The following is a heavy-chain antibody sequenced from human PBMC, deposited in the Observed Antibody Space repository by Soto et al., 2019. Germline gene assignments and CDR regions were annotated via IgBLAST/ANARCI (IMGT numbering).Heavy chain of an antibody. Sequence: HPGGSLRLSCTASGFTFGDYAMSWFRQAPGKGLEWVGFIRSKAYGGTTEYAASVKGRFTISRDDSKSIAYLQMNSLKTEDTAVYYCTRGLLAYYDFWSGYWPFDYWGQGTLVTVCS. J-gene: IGHJ4*02. CDR2: IRSKAYGGTT. CDR3: TRGLLAYYDFWSGYWPFDY. CDR1: GFTFGDYA. D-gene: IGHD3-3*01. V-gene: IGHV3-49*03.